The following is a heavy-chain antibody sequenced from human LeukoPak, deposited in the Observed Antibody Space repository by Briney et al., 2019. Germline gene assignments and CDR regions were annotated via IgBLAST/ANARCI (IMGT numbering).Heavy chain of an antibody. CDR3: ASPTVVVTAPFDY. J-gene: IGHJ4*02. CDR2: IKQDGSEK. V-gene: IGHV3-7*01. D-gene: IGHD2-21*02. Sequence: GSLRLSCAASGFTFSSYWMSWVRQAPGKGLEWVANIKQDGSEKYHVDSVKGRFTISRDNAKNSLYLQMNSLRAEDTAVYYCASPTVVVTAPFDYWGQGTLVTVSS. CDR1: GFTFSSYW.